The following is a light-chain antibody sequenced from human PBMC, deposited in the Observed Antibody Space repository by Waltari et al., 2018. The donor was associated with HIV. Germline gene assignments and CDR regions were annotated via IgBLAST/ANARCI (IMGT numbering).Light chain of an antibody. J-gene: IGLJ1*01. Sequence: QSALTQPASESGSPGQSVTISCTGTSTDVGSYNLVSWYQQRPGEVPKLLIFEVTKWPSGFSDRFSGSKSGNTASLTISGLQAEDEGDYYCSSYSSTTTLIFGSGTTVTV. CDR3: SSYSSTTTLI. CDR2: EVT. V-gene: IGLV2-23*02. CDR1: STDVGSYNL.